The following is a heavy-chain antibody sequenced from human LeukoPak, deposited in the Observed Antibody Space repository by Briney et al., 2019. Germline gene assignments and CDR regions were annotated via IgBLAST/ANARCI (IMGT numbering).Heavy chain of an antibody. V-gene: IGHV4-4*08. Sequence: PSETLSLTCTVSGGSTSSYYWSWIRQPPGKGLEWIGRIYTSGSTNYNPSLKSRVTISVGTSKNQFSLKLSSVTAADTAMYYCARGSWYQGYYFDYWGQGTLVTVSS. J-gene: IGHJ4*02. D-gene: IGHD6-13*01. CDR2: IYTSGST. CDR3: ARGSWYQGYYFDY. CDR1: GGSTSSYY.